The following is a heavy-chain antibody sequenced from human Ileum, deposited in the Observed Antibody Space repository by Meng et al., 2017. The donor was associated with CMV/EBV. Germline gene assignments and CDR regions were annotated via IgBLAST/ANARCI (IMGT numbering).Heavy chain of an antibody. D-gene: IGHD6-6*01. J-gene: IGHJ4*02. CDR1: GFIFSSYE. V-gene: IGHV3-48*03. Sequence: GESLKISCAASGFIFSSYEFYWVRQAPGKGLEYISWISDSGTTKYYADSVRGRFTISRDNSKNTLYLQMNSLRAEDTAVYYCAKDLDSSSSPFDYWGQGTLVTVSS. CDR2: ISDSGTTK. CDR3: AKDLDSSSSPFDY.